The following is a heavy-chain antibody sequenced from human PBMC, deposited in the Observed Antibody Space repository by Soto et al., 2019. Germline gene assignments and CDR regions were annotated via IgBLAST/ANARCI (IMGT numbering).Heavy chain of an antibody. D-gene: IGHD4-17*01. CDR2: ISSNGGST. CDR3: ARVGSGSTVTTLYYFDY. V-gene: IGHV3-64*01. Sequence: GGSLRLSCAASGFTFSSYSMHWVRQAPGKGLEYVSAISSNGGSTYYANSVKGRFTISRDNSKNTLYLQMGSLRAEDMAVYYCARVGSGSTVTTLYYFDYWGQGTLVTVSS. CDR1: GFTFSSYS. J-gene: IGHJ4*02.